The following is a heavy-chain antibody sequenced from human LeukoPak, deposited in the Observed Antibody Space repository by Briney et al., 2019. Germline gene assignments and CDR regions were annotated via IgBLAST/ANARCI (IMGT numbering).Heavy chain of an antibody. CDR3: ASRSGGDYGSGSYWVPADY. V-gene: IGHV3-66*01. CDR1: GFTVSYNY. J-gene: IGHJ4*02. CDR2: IYSGGST. D-gene: IGHD3-10*01. Sequence: GGSLRLSCAASGFTVSYNYMSWVRQAPGKGLEWVSVIYSGGSTYYADSVKGRFTISRDKSKNTLYLQMNSLRAEDTAVYYCASRSGGDYGSGSYWVPADYWGQGTLVTVSS.